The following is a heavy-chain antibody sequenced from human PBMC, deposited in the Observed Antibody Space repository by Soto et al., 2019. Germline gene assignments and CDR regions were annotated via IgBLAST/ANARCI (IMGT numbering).Heavy chain of an antibody. D-gene: IGHD1-26*01. CDR1: GFSFSGPA. CDR3: NSGSYYSSI. CDR2: IRAKSNKYAT. V-gene: IGHV3-73*01. J-gene: IGHJ4*02. Sequence: GGSLRLSCAASGFSFSGPAIHWVRQASGKGLEWVGRIRAKSNKYATLYAESLKGRFTISRDDSQSTAYLEMNSLKTEDTAVYYCNSGSYYSSIWGQGTLVTVSS.